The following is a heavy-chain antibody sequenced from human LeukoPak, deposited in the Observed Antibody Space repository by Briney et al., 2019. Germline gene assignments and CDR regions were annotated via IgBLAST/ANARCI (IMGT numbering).Heavy chain of an antibody. J-gene: IGHJ4*02. CDR2: VYYTGNT. CDR1: GASIRSFY. CDR3: VRHHDF. V-gene: IGHV4-59*08. Sequence: SETLSLTCTVSGASIRSFYWCWIRQPPGKRLEWIGSVYYTGNTYYNPSLKSRLAMSVDTSKNQLSLRLSSVTAADTAVYYCVRHHDFWGQGTLVTVSS.